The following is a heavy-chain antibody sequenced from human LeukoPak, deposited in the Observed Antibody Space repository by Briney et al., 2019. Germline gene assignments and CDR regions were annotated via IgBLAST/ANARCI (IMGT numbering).Heavy chain of an antibody. CDR2: ISYDGSNK. CDR3: AKRGEEYDYVWGSYRYYFDY. V-gene: IGHV3-30*18. J-gene: IGHJ4*02. D-gene: IGHD3-16*02. Sequence: GGSLRPSCAASGFTFSSYGMHWVRQAPGKGLEWVAVISYDGSNKYYADSVKGRFTISRDNSKNTLYLQMNSLRAEDTAVYYCAKRGEEYDYVWGSYRYYFDYWGQGTLVTVSS. CDR1: GFTFSSYG.